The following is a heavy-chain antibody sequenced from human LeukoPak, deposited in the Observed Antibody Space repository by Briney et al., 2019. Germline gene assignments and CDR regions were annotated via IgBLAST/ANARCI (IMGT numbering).Heavy chain of an antibody. J-gene: IGHJ4*02. CDR2: ISSSSSYI. Sequence: PGGSLRLSCAASGFTFSSYSMSWVRQAPGKGLEWVSSISSSSSYIYYADSVKGRFTISRDNAKNSLYLQMNSLRAEDTALYYCARIDGDSSSSGGYYFDYWGQGTLVTVSS. D-gene: IGHD6-6*01. CDR1: GFTFSSYS. CDR3: ARIDGDSSSSGGYYFDY. V-gene: IGHV3-21*04.